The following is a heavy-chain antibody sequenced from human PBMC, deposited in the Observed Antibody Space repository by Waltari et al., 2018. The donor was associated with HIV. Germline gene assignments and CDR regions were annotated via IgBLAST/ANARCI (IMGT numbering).Heavy chain of an antibody. CDR3: ARYCGGDCYLYGMDV. D-gene: IGHD2-21*02. V-gene: IGHV1-2*02. CDR2: INPNSGGT. CDR1: GYTFTGYY. Sequence: QVQLVQSGAEVKKPGASVKVSCKASGYTFTGYYMHWVRQAPGQGLEWMGWINPNSGGTNYAQKFQGRVTMTRDTSISTAYMELSRLRSDDTAVYYCARYCGGDCYLYGMDVWGQGTTVTVSS. J-gene: IGHJ6*02.